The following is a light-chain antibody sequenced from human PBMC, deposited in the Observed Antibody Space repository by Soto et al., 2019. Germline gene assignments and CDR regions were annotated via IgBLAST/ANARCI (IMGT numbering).Light chain of an antibody. CDR1: SSDVGGYNY. Sequence: QSVLTQPASVSGSPGQSITISCTGTSSDVGGYNYVSWYQQHPGKAPKLMIYDVSNRPSGVSNRFSGSKSGNTASLTISGLQAEDEADYSCSSYTSSSTPYVFGTGTKATVL. J-gene: IGLJ1*01. CDR3: SSYTSSSTPYV. CDR2: DVS. V-gene: IGLV2-14*01.